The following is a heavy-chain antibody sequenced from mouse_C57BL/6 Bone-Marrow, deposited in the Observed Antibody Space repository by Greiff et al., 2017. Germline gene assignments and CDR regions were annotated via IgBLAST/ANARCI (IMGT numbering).Heavy chain of an antibody. D-gene: IGHD1-1*01. CDR1: GFSFNTYA. CDR2: IRSKSSNYAT. CDR3: VRGNIYYYGSSPWFAY. Sequence: EVQVVESGGGLVQPKGSLKLSCAASGFSFNTYAMHWVRQAPGKGLEWVARIRSKSSNYATYYADSVKDRFTISRDDSQSMLYLQMNNLKTEDTAMYYCVRGNIYYYGSSPWFAYWGQGTLVTVSA. J-gene: IGHJ3*01. V-gene: IGHV10-3*01.